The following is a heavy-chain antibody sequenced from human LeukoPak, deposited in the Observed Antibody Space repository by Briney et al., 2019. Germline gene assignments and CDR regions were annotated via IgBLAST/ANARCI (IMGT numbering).Heavy chain of an antibody. D-gene: IGHD1-1*01. Sequence: SETLSLTCTVSGGSISSSSFYWGWIRQPPGKGLEWIGSISYSGITYYNPSLKSRLTISVDTSKKQFSLKLSSVTAADTAVYYCARARRWNAAVEGWWFDPWGQGTLVTVSS. CDR3: ARARRWNAAVEGWWFDP. V-gene: IGHV4-39*07. CDR2: ISYSGIT. CDR1: GGSISSSSFY. J-gene: IGHJ5*02.